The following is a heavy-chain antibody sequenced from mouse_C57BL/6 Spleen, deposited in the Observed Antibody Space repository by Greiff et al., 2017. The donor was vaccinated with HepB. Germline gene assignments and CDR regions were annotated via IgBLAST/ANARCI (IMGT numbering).Heavy chain of an antibody. J-gene: IGHJ4*01. Sequence: EVQLVESGGGLVQPKGSLKLSCAASGFTFNTYAMHWVRQAPGKGLEWVARIRSKSSNYATYYADSVKDRFTISRDDSQSMLYLQMNNLKTEDTVMYYCVRVGPSYYSNYDYAMDYWGQGTSVTVSS. V-gene: IGHV10-3*01. CDR1: GFTFNTYA. CDR3: VRVGPSYYSNYDYAMDY. D-gene: IGHD2-5*01. CDR2: IRSKSSNYAT.